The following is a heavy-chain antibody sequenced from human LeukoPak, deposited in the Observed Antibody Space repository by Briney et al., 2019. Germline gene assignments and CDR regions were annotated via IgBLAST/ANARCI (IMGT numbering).Heavy chain of an antibody. CDR2: IFHSGST. CDR1: GGSISSNNW. V-gene: IGHV4-4*02. D-gene: IGHD2-15*01. J-gene: IGHJ4*02. CDR3: ASSARRMPRYFDY. Sequence: PSGTLSLTCAVSGGSISSNNWWSWVRQSPEKGLQWIGEIFHSGSTNYNPSHKSRVTISVDKSKNQISLKLSSVTAADTAVYYCASSARRMPRYFDYWGQGTLVTVSS.